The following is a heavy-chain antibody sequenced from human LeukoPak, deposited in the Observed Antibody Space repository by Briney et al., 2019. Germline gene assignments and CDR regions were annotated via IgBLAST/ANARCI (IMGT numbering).Heavy chain of an antibody. V-gene: IGHV1-3*04. Sequence: GASVKVSCKASGYTFTDYAMHWVRQAPGQRLEWMGWINTGNGNTRYSEKFQGRVTITMDTSASTAYMELSSLRSEDTAVYYCARDRVVGLAAFDPWGQGTLVTVSS. CDR2: INTGNGNT. CDR3: ARDRVVGLAAFDP. D-gene: IGHD2-15*01. J-gene: IGHJ5*02. CDR1: GYTFTDYA.